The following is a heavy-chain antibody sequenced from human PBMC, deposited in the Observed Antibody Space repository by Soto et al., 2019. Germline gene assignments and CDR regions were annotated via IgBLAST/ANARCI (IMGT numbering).Heavy chain of an antibody. D-gene: IGHD3-16*01. J-gene: IGHJ5*02. CDR2: INSDGSST. V-gene: IGHV3-74*01. CDR3: ARPRSRGFMSNWFDP. Sequence: PGGSLRLSCAASGFTFSSYWVHWVRQAPGKGLVWVSRINSDGSSTSYADSVKGRFTISRDNAKNTLYLQMNSLRAEDTAVYYCARPRSRGFMSNWFDPWGQGTLVTVSS. CDR1: GFTFSSYW.